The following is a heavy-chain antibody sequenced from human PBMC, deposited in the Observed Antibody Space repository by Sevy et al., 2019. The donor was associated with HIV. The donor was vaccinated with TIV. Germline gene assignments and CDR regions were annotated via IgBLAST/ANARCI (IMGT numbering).Heavy chain of an antibody. Sequence: GGSLRLSCAASGFTFSPYWMTWVRQAPGKGLEWVANIRPDGSDKYYGDSVKGRFTISRDNAKNSLYLQMNSLRADETAMYYCARGVGLDCWGQGALVTVSS. CDR2: IRPDGSDK. V-gene: IGHV3-7*01. CDR3: ARGVGLDC. CDR1: GFTFSPYW. D-gene: IGHD1-26*01. J-gene: IGHJ4*02.